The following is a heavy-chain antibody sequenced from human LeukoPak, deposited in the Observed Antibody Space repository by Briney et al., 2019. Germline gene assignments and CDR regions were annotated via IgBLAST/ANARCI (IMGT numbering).Heavy chain of an antibody. V-gene: IGHV3-21*01. J-gene: IGHJ3*02. CDR1: GFTFSSYN. Sequence: GTLRFSCAASGFTFSSYNMNWLRQAPGHELKGVSTISSSSSYIYYADSVKGRFTISRDNAKNSLYLQMNSLRAEDTAVYYFSKDKSAYDILTGYPSDAFDIWGQGTMVTVSS. D-gene: IGHD3-9*01. CDR3: SKDKSAYDILTGYPSDAFDI. CDR2: ISSSSSYI.